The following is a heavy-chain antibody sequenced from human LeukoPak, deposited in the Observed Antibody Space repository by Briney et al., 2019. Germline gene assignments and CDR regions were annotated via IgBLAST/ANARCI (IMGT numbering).Heavy chain of an antibody. V-gene: IGHV4-39*01. D-gene: IGHD3-10*01. Sequence: SETLSLTCAVYGGSFSNYYWSWIRQPPGKGLEWIGSIYYSGSTYYNPSLKSRVTISVDTSKNQFSLKVSSVTAADTAVYYCARRSRTGFFDYWGQGTLVTVSS. CDR1: GGSFSNYY. CDR3: ARRSRTGFFDY. CDR2: IYYSGST. J-gene: IGHJ4*02.